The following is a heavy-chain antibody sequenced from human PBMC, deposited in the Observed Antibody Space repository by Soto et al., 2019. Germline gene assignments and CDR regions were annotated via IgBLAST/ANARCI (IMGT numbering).Heavy chain of an antibody. CDR2: MTPKRETP. CDR1: GYDFNIYD. V-gene: IGHV1-8*01. J-gene: IGHJ6*02. D-gene: IGHD3-3*01. CDR3: ARGGNGFWSGATYYYDMDV. Sequence: QVHLVQSGAEVKKPGASVKVSCTASGYDFNIYDIHWVRQSTGQGLEWMGWMTPKRETPGYAPKFQGRCTMTRDTSSSAVYMELSSLGSEDAAVYFCARGGNGFWSGATYYYDMDVWGQGTAVTVSS.